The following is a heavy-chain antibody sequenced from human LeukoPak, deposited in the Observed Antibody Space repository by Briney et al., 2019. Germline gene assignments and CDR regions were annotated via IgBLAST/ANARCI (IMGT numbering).Heavy chain of an antibody. J-gene: IGHJ6*04. D-gene: IGHD3-10*01. CDR1: GFTFSSYG. V-gene: IGHV3-30*18. CDR2: ISYDGSNK. Sequence: GGSLRLSCAASGFTFSSYGMHWVRQAPGKGLEWVAVISYDGSNKYYADSVKGRSTISRDNSKNTLYLQMNSLRAEDTAVYYCAKDTDYGSGSRRSYYYYGMDVWGKGTTVTVSS. CDR3: AKDTDYGSGSRRSYYYYGMDV.